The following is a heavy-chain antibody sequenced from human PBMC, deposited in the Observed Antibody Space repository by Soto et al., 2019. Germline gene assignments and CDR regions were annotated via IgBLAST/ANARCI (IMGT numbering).Heavy chain of an antibody. CDR3: ARGGVSTRTFDY. D-gene: IGHD3-3*01. V-gene: IGHV5-51*01. CDR1: GYNFAGYW. Sequence: PGESLKISCKGAGYNFAGYWIAWVRQMPGKGLELMGIIYPSDSDTRYRPSFQGQVTISADKSISSAYLQWSSLRASDTAMYYCARGGVSTRTFDYWGQGTPVTVSS. J-gene: IGHJ4*02. CDR2: IYPSDSDT.